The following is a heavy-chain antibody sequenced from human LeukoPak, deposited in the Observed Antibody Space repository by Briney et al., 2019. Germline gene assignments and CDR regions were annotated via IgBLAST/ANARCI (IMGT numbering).Heavy chain of an antibody. CDR1: RFTFDEYG. CDR3: ARVAFGYSGSYWGYFDY. V-gene: IGHV3-20*04. Sequence: PGGSLRLSCAASRFTFDEYGMSWVRQTAGKGLEWVSGINWNGRSIGYADSVKGRFTVSRDNAKSSLYLQMNSLRAEDTALYYCARVAFGYSGSYWGYFDYWGQGTLVTVSS. J-gene: IGHJ4*02. CDR2: INWNGRSI. D-gene: IGHD1-26*01.